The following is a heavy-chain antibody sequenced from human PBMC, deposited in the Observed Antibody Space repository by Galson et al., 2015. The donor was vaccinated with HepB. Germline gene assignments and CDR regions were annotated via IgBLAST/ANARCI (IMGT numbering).Heavy chain of an antibody. CDR3: VQETGYNWGYFHH. CDR1: GFPFSDSA. D-gene: IGHD5-12*01. J-gene: IGHJ1*01. Sequence: SLRLSCAASGFPFSDSAMTWVRQTPGEGPEWVSSITNSGATYYADFVKGRFAISRDNSKKTLHVQMNDLRAEDTALYYCVQETGYNWGYFHHWGQGTPVTVSS. CDR2: ITNSGAT. V-gene: IGHV3-23*01.